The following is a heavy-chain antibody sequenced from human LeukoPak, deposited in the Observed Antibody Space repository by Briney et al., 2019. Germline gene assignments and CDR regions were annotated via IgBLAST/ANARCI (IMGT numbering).Heavy chain of an antibody. CDR3: ARDPTTVTTIFAS. D-gene: IGHD4-17*01. V-gene: IGHV4-59*01. J-gene: IGHJ4*02. CDR2: IYYSGST. Sequence: SETLSLTCTVSGGSISRYYWSWIRQPPGKGLEWIGYIYYSGSTNYNPSLKSRVTISVDTSKNQFSLKLSSVTAADTAVYYCARDPTTVTTIFASWGQGTLVTVSS. CDR1: GGSISRYY.